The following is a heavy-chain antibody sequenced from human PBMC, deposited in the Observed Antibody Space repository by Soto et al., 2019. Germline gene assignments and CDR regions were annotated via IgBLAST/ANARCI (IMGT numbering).Heavy chain of an antibody. D-gene: IGHD6-13*01. J-gene: IGHJ4*02. CDR1: GFTFSGSA. V-gene: IGHV3-73*01. Sequence: GGSLRLSCAASGFTFSGSAMHWVRQASGKGLEWVGRIRSKANSYATAYAASVKGRLTISKDTSKSQVVLTMTNMDPVDTATYYCVRTFKFGSSWPYFDYWGQGTLVTVSS. CDR3: VRTFKFGSSWPYFDY. CDR2: IRSKANSYAT.